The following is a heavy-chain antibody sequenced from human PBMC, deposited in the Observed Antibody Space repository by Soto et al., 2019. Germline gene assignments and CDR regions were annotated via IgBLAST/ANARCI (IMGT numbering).Heavy chain of an antibody. D-gene: IGHD3-3*01. CDR3: NYSFWENEFGSASSNCYFDY. V-gene: IGHV3-23*01. CDR1: GFTFSSYA. CDR2: ISGSGGST. J-gene: IGHJ4*02. Sequence: PGGSLRLSCAASGFTFSSYAMSWVRQAPGKGLEWVSAISGSGGSTYYADSVKGRFTISRDNSKNTLYLQMNSLRAEDTAVYYCNYSFWENEFGSASSNCYFDYWGQGTLVTVSS.